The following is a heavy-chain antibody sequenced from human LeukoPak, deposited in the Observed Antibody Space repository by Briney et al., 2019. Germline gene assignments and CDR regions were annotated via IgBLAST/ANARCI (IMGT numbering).Heavy chain of an antibody. Sequence: GGSLRLSCAASGFTFSSYWMTWVRQAPGKGLEWVANINQDGSERYYVDSAKGRFTISRDNAKNALSLQMNSLRDEDTAVYYCATSGNYYLKYWGQGTLVTVSS. J-gene: IGHJ4*02. CDR3: ATSGNYYLKY. V-gene: IGHV3-7*01. CDR1: GFTFSSYW. D-gene: IGHD1-26*01. CDR2: INQDGSER.